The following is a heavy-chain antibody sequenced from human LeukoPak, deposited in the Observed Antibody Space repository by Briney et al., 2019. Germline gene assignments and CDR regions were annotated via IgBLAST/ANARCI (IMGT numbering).Heavy chain of an antibody. CDR3: ARDLMDSGSYYAPDY. CDR1: GFSFSSYS. V-gene: IGHV3-21*01. D-gene: IGHD1-26*01. J-gene: IGHJ4*02. CDR2: ISSSSSYI. Sequence: PGGSLRLSCAASGFSFSSYSMNSVRQAPGRGLEWVSSISSSSSYIYYADSVKGRFTISRDNAKNSLYLQMNSLRAEDTAVYYCARDLMDSGSYYAPDYWGQGNLVTVSS.